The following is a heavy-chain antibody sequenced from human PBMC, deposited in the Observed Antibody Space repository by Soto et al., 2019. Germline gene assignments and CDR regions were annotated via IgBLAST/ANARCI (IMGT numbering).Heavy chain of an antibody. J-gene: IGHJ1*01. Sequence: QVQLVESGGGVVQPGASLTLSCAASGFRFSGFGMHWVRQATGKGLEWVAVISFDASEKFYVDSVKGRFSISRDDSHSKVFLQMNSLRREDTGVYYCARDLGGYVHLWDKSNYWGQGTLVNVS. CDR1: GFRFSGFG. CDR3: ARDLGGYVHLWDKSNY. CDR2: ISFDASEK. D-gene: IGHD5-12*01. V-gene: IGHV3-30*04.